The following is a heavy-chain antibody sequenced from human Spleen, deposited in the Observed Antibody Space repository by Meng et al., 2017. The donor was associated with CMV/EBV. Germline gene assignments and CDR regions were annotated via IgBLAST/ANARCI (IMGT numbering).Heavy chain of an antibody. CDR2: IKQDGSEK. CDR1: GFTFGSYW. J-gene: IGHJ5*02. CDR3: ANEGTT. V-gene: IGHV3-7*01. Sequence: GESLKISCTASGFTFGSYWMSWVRQAPGKGLEWVANIKQDGSEKYYVDSVKGRLTISRDNAKNSLYLQMNSLRVEDTAVYYCANEGTTWGQGTVVTVSS. D-gene: IGHD3-10*01.